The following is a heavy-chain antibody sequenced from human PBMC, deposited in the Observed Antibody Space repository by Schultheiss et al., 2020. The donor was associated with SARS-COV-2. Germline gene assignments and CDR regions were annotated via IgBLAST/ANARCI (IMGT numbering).Heavy chain of an antibody. CDR3: AKPYYYDSSGYYYHFDY. Sequence: GGSLRLSCAASGFTFSSYAMSWVRQAPGKGLEWVSAISGSGGSTYYADSVKGRFTISRDNSKNTLYLQMNSLRAEDTAVYYCAKPYYYDSSGYYYHFDYWGQGTLVTVSS. CDR2: ISGSGGST. V-gene: IGHV3-23*01. CDR1: GFTFSSYA. J-gene: IGHJ4*02. D-gene: IGHD3-22*01.